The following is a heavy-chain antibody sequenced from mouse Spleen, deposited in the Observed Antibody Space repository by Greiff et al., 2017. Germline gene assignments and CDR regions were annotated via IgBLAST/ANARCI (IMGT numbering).Heavy chain of an antibody. D-gene: IGHD2-2*01. CDR1: GFSLSSYG. CDR3: AKYGYEFPMDY. J-gene: IGHJ4*01. V-gene: IGHV2-2*01. CDR2: IWSGGTT. Sequence: VKLMESGPGLVQPSQSLSITCTVSGFSLSSYGVHWVRQSPGKGLEWLGVIWSGGTTDYNAAFISRLSISKDNSKSQVFFKMNSLQADDTAIYYCAKYGYEFPMDYWGQGTSVTVSS.